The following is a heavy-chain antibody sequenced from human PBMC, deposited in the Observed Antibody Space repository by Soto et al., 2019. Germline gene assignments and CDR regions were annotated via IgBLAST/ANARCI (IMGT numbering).Heavy chain of an antibody. CDR1: GGTFSSYT. V-gene: IGHV1-69*02. Sequence: QVQLVQSGAEVKKPGSSVKVSCKGSGGTFSSYTISWVRQAPGQGLEWMGRIIPILGIANHAQKFQGRVTITADKCTSTAYMELSSLSSEDTTVNYCARFRGSYVMDVWGQGTTVTVSS. CDR3: ARFRGSYVMDV. CDR2: IIPILGIA. J-gene: IGHJ6*02. D-gene: IGHD3-10*01.